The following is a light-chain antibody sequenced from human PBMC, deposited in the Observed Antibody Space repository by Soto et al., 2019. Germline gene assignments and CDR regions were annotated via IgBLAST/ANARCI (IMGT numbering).Light chain of an antibody. J-gene: IGKJ1*01. V-gene: IGKV1-5*03. CDR1: ESIYSW. CDR2: KTS. Sequence: IQMTQSPSTLSASVGATITITCRASESIYSWLAWYKQIPGKAPQLLIYKTSVLQGGVPSRFSGSGSGADYTLTISRLQPDDFATYFCQEYNTNARTFGQGTRV. CDR3: QEYNTNART.